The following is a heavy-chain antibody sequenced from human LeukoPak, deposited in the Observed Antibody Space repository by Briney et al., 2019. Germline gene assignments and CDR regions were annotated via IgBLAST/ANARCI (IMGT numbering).Heavy chain of an antibody. V-gene: IGHV3-30-3*01. Sequence: GGSLRLSCAASGFTFSSYAMHWVRQAPGKGLEWVAVISYDGSNKYYADSVKGRFTISRDNSKNTLYLQMNSLRAEDTAVYYCARDRGDIVVNAQAFDIWGQGTMVTVSS. CDR3: ARDRGDIVVNAQAFDI. J-gene: IGHJ3*02. D-gene: IGHD2-15*01. CDR1: GFTFSSYA. CDR2: ISYDGSNK.